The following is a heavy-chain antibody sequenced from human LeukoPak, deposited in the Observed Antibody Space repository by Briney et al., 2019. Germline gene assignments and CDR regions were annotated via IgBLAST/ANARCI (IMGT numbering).Heavy chain of an antibody. J-gene: IGHJ4*02. D-gene: IGHD5-24*01. CDR2: IYYSGST. CDR1: GGSISSYY. Sequence: SETLSLTCTVSGGSISSYYWSWIRQPPGKGLEWIGYIYYSGSTKYNPSLKSRVSISVDTSKNQFSLKLSFVTAADTAVYYCARTTGAGYNLQPFDYWGQGTLVTVSS. V-gene: IGHV4-59*08. CDR3: ARTTGAGYNLQPFDY.